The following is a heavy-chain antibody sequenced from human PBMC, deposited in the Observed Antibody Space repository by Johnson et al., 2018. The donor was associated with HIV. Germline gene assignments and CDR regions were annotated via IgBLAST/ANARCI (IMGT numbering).Heavy chain of an antibody. CDR1: GFTFSSYA. J-gene: IGHJ3*02. Sequence: VQLVESGGGLVQPGGSLRLSCEASGFTFSSYAMHWVRQAPGKGLEYVSAISSNGGSTYYANSVKGRFTISRDISKNTLFLQMNSLRAEDTAVYYCARPVIAADDAFDIWGQGTMVTVSS. D-gene: IGHD6-13*01. CDR3: ARPVIAADDAFDI. V-gene: IGHV3-64*01. CDR2: ISSNGGST.